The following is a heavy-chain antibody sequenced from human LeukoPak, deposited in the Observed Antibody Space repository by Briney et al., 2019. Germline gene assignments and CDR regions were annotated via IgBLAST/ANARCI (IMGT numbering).Heavy chain of an antibody. Sequence: ASVKVSCKASGYTFTSYGISWVRQAPGQGLEWMGWISAYNGNTNYAQKLQGRVTMTPDTSTSTAYKELRSLRSDDTAVYHCPRYYYDCSGYYHRRYYFDYWGQGTLVTVSS. CDR2: ISAYNGNT. CDR3: PRYYYDCSGYYHRRYYFDY. V-gene: IGHV1-18*01. J-gene: IGHJ4*02. D-gene: IGHD3-22*01. CDR1: GYTFTSYG.